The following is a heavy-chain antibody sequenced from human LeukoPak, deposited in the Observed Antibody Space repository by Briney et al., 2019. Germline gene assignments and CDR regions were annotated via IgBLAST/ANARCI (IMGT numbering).Heavy chain of an antibody. J-gene: IGHJ4*02. V-gene: IGHV4-59*01. Sequence: SETLSLTCTVSGGSISSYYWSWIRQPPGKGLEWIGYIYYSGSTNYNPSLKSRVTISVDTSKNQFSLKLSSVTAADTAVYYCARVRAFRGDLYYFDYWGQGTLVTVSS. CDR2: IYYSGST. D-gene: IGHD3-10*01. CDR1: GGSISSYY. CDR3: ARVRAFRGDLYYFDY.